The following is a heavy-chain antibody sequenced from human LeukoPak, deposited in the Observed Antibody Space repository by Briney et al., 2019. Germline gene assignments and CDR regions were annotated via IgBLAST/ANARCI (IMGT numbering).Heavy chain of an antibody. CDR3: ARDGYSSSWYAAPDAFDI. D-gene: IGHD6-13*01. V-gene: IGHV3-7*03. J-gene: IGHJ3*02. CDR1: GFTFSSYW. CDR2: IKQDGSEK. Sequence: GGSLRLSCAASGFTFSSYWMSWVRQAPGKGLEWVANIKQDGSEKYYVDSVKGRFTISRDNAKNSLYLQMNSLRAEDTAVYYCARDGYSSSWYAAPDAFDIWGQGQWSPSLQ.